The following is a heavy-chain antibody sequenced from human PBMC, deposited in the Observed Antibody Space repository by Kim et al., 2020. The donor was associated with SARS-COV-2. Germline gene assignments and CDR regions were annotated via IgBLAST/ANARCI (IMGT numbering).Heavy chain of an antibody. D-gene: IGHD5-18*01. CDR1: GFTFSRYW. V-gene: IGHV3-74*01. CDR3: ARGGAETAMAHAD. J-gene: IGHJ4*02. CDR2: LNTYGSTT. Sequence: GGSLRLSCAASGFTFSRYWMHWVRQAPGKGLVWVSRLNTYGSTTTYADSVKGRFTISRDNAKNTVYLQMNSLRAEDTAVYYCARGGAETAMAHADWGLVT.